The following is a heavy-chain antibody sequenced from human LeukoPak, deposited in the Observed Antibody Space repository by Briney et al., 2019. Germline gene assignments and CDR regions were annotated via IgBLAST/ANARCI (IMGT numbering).Heavy chain of an antibody. CDR2: IFPGDSDT. J-gene: IGHJ4*02. CDR1: GYSFTSYW. D-gene: IGHD3-22*01. Sequence: GESLQISCKGSGYSFTSYWIGWVGQMPGKGLEWTGIIFPGDSDTRYSPSFQGQVTISADKSISTAYLQWSSLKASDTAMYYCAREEDSSGYYFGYWGQGTLVTVSS. CDR3: AREEDSSGYYFGY. V-gene: IGHV5-51*01.